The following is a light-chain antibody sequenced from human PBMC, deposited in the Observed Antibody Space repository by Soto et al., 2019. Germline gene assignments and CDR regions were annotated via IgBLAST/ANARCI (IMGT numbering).Light chain of an antibody. Sequence: QSALTQPASVSGSPGRSITISCTGTSSDVGAYNYVSWYQQYPGKAPKLMIYDVSNRPSGVSNRFSGSKSGNTASLTISGLQAEDEADYSCSSYTSSSTPLFGGGTKVTVL. CDR3: SSYTSSSTPL. J-gene: IGLJ2*01. CDR2: DVS. V-gene: IGLV2-14*01. CDR1: SSDVGAYNY.